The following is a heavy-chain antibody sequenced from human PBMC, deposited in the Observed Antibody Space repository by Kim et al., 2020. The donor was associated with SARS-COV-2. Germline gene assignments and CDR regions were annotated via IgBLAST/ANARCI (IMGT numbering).Heavy chain of an antibody. V-gene: IGHV3-30*04. CDR2: ISYDGSNK. CDR1: GFTFSSYA. Sequence: GGSLRLSCAASGFTFSSYAMHWVRQAPGKGLEWVAVISYDGSNKYYADSVKGRFTISRDNSKNTLYLQMNSLRAEDTAVYYCARARVLLWVGELPRGGEGAFDIWGQGTMVTVSS. J-gene: IGHJ3*02. CDR3: ARARVLLWVGELPRGGEGAFDI. D-gene: IGHD3-10*01.